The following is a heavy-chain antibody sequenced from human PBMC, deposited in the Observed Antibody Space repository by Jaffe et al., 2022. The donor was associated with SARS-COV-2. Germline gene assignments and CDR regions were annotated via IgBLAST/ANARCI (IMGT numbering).Heavy chain of an antibody. D-gene: IGHD2-15*01. Sequence: EVQLVDSGGGLVQPGGSLRLSCAASGFTVTSSHMSWVRQAPGKGLEWISVIYDGDITHYADSARGRFTISRDISKNTLSLQMNSLRPEDSAVYHCARGPLVDGIWVGLDVWGQGTTVTVSS. CDR3: ARGPLVDGIWVGLDV. CDR2: IYDGDIT. V-gene: IGHV3-66*02. J-gene: IGHJ6*02. CDR1: GFTVTSSH.